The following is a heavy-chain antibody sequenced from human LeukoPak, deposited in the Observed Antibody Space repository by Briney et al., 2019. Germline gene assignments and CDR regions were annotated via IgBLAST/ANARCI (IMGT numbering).Heavy chain of an antibody. CDR3: ARGLVPLYYFDY. J-gene: IGHJ4*02. D-gene: IGHD4-23*01. V-gene: IGHV4-30-2*01. Sequence: SETLSLTCAVSGGSISSGGYSWRWIRQPPGKGLEWIGYIYHSGSTYYNPSLKSRVTISVDRSKNQFSLKLSSVTAADTAVYYCARGLVPLYYFDYWGQGTLVTVSS. CDR1: GGSISSGGYS. CDR2: IYHSGST.